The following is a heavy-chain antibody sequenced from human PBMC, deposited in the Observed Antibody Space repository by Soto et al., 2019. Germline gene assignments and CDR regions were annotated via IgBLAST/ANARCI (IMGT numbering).Heavy chain of an antibody. Sequence: PGGSLRLSCAASGFTFKDYEMDWLRQAPGRGLEWIAYVNSDDSPTLYADSVRGRFTISRDDAGSALDLRMDSVRVEDSAVYYCAREFCSGGRCYDTSDLWGQGTMVTVSS. CDR3: AREFCSGGRCYDTSDL. D-gene: IGHD3-3*01. V-gene: IGHV3-48*03. J-gene: IGHJ3*01. CDR2: VNSDDSPT. CDR1: GFTFKDYE.